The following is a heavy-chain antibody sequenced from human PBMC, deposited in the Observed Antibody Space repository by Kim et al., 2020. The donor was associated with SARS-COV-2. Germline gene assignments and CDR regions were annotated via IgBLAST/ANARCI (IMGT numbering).Heavy chain of an antibody. V-gene: IGHV3-43*01. D-gene: IGHD3-10*01. J-gene: IGHJ4*02. Sequence: ADSVKGRFTISRDNSKNSLYLQMNSLRTEDTALYYCAKNTGSGSHSPPGYWGQGTLVTVSS. CDR3: AKNTGSGSHSPPGY.